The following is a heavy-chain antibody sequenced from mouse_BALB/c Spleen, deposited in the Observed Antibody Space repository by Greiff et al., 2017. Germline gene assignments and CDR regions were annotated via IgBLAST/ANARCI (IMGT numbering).Heavy chain of an antibody. D-gene: IGHD1-1*01. CDR3: ARNYYGSSLAWLAY. Sequence: VQLQQSGAELAKPGASVKMSCKASGYTFTSYWMHWVKQRPGQGLEWIGYINPSTGYTEYNQKFKDKATLTADKSSSTAYMQLSSLTSADSAVYYCARNYYGSSLAWLAYWGQGTLVTVSA. CDR2: INPSTGYT. J-gene: IGHJ3*01. CDR1: GYTFTSYW. V-gene: IGHV1-7*01.